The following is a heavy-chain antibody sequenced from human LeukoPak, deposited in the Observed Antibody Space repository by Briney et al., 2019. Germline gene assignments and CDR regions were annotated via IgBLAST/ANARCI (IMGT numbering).Heavy chain of an antibody. Sequence: GGSLRLSCAASGFTVSSYWMHWVRQAPGKGLVWDSRINSDGSSTSYADSVKGRFTISRDNAKNTLYLQMNSLRAEDTAVYYCARSYYDFWSGYYMSYFDYWGQGTLVTVSS. D-gene: IGHD3-3*01. CDR1: GFTVSSYW. CDR3: ARSYYDFWSGYYMSYFDY. CDR2: INSDGSST. V-gene: IGHV3-74*01. J-gene: IGHJ4*02.